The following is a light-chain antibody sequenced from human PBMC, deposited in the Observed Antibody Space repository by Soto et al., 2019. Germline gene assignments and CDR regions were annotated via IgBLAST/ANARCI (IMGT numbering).Light chain of an antibody. V-gene: IGKV1-5*03. Sequence: DIQMTQSPSTLSASVGDRVTITCRASQSINDWLAWYQQKPGRVPKLLIYHASSLESGVPSRFSGSRSGTEFTLTISSLQPEDFATYYCQQYSSYPWTFGQGTKVEIK. CDR3: QQYSSYPWT. CDR2: HAS. CDR1: QSINDW. J-gene: IGKJ1*01.